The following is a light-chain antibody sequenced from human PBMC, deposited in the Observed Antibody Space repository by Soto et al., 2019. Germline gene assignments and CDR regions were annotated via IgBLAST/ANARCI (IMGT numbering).Light chain of an antibody. Sequence: QSALTQPASVSGSPGQSITISCTGTSSDVGAYVSWYQQHPGKAPKLMIYEVSNRPSGVSNRFSGSKSGNTASLTISGLQAEDEGDYYCSSYTSGSTWVFGGGTKVTVL. CDR1: SSDVGAY. V-gene: IGLV2-14*01. J-gene: IGLJ3*02. CDR2: EVS. CDR3: SSYTSGSTWV.